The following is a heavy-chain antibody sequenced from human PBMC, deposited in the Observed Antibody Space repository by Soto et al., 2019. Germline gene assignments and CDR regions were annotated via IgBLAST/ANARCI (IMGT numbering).Heavy chain of an antibody. Sequence: QVQLVESGGGVVQPGRSLRLSCAASGFTFSDFGMHWVRQTPGKGLEWVAFIWNDGRHKYHADSVEGRFTISRDSSKSMVYLQMNSLRAEDTSVYYCARDWLGTSFDYWVQGTLVTVSS. V-gene: IGHV3-33*01. J-gene: IGHJ4*02. CDR3: ARDWLGTSFDY. CDR1: GFTFSDFG. D-gene: IGHD6-19*01. CDR2: IWNDGRHK.